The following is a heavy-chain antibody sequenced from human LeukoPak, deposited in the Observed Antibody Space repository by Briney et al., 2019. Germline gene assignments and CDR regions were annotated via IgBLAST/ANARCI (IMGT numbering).Heavy chain of an antibody. J-gene: IGHJ4*01. V-gene: IGHV4-59*01. CDR3: VRDGYSGHDAL. CDR2: IYHSGST. Sequence: PSETLSLTCTVSGGSISSYYWTWIRQSPGKGLEWIGYIYHSGSTKYNSSLKSRVTMSGDTSKTQFSLKLSSVTAADTAVYYCVRDGYSGHDALWGQGTLVTVSS. CDR1: GGSISSYY. D-gene: IGHD5-12*01.